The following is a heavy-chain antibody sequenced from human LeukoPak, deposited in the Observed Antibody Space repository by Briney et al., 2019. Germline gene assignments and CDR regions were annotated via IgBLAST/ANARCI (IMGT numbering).Heavy chain of an antibody. CDR1: GFTFSSYA. D-gene: IGHD2-21*02. Sequence: PGRSLRLSCAASGFTFSSYAMSWVRQAPGKGLEWVSAISGSGGSTYYADSVKGRFTISRDNSKNTLYLQMNSLRAEDTAVYYCAKPLYQKVVTAGFDYWGQGTLVTVSS. V-gene: IGHV3-23*01. J-gene: IGHJ4*02. CDR3: AKPLYQKVVTAGFDY. CDR2: ISGSGGST.